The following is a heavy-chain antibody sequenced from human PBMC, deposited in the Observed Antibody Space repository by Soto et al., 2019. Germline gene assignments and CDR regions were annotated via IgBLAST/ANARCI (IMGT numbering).Heavy chain of an antibody. CDR2: IRSKANSYAT. V-gene: IGHV3-73*01. CDR3: TRQMTDYDFWSGSKRRYYFDY. Sequence: GGSLRLSCAASGFTFSGSAMHWVRQASGKGLEWVGRIRSKANSYATAYAASVKGRFTISRDDSKNTAYLQMNSLKTEDTAVYYCTRQMTDYDFWSGSKRRYYFDYWGQGTLVTVSS. J-gene: IGHJ4*02. CDR1: GFTFSGSA. D-gene: IGHD3-3*01.